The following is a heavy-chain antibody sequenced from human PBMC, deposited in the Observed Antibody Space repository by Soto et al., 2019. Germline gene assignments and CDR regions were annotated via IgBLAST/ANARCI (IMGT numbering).Heavy chain of an antibody. D-gene: IGHD1-20*01. V-gene: IGHV3-23*01. CDR3: ATVHNTSRSFDY. CDR2: TGATGRTT. Sequence: AGGSLRLSCAASGFTFYIYAMTWVRQAPGKGLEWVSTTGATGRTTYYADSVKGRFTVSRDNSKNTLDLQMSNLRAEDTAVYYCATVHNTSRSFDYWGQGTLVTVSS. CDR1: GFTFYIYA. J-gene: IGHJ4*02.